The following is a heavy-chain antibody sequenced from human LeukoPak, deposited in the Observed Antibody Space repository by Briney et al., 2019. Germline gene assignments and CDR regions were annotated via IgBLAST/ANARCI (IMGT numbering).Heavy chain of an antibody. D-gene: IGHD5-18*01. CDR1: GASISSGRNY. CDR2: IYSSGNS. J-gene: IGHJ4*02. V-gene: IGHV4-39*01. CDR3: ARHLSGSAMMHYFDC. Sequence: SETLSLTCNVSGASISSGRNYWGWIRQSPGKGLEWIASIYSSGNSYYNPPLKSRVSISVDTSKNHISLKLFSLTGADTALYYCARHLSGSAMMHYFDCWGQGNLVTVSS.